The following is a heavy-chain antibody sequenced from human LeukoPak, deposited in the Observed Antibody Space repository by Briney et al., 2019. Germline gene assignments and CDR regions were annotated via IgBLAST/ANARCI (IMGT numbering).Heavy chain of an antibody. Sequence: AAGPLRLSCAASGFHLSSYYMDWVRQGPGKGLVWVSRLKSDGRSTKYADSVKGRFTSSRDDAKNTLYLQMTSLRVEDTAIYFCGRSTLETHYFDLWGQGTLVTVSA. V-gene: IGHV3-74*01. J-gene: IGHJ4*02. CDR2: LKSDGRST. CDR1: GFHLSSYY. D-gene: IGHD1-1*01. CDR3: GRSTLETHYFDL.